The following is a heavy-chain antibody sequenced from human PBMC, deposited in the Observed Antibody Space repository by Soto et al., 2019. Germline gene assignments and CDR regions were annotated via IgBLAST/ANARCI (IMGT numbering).Heavy chain of an antibody. CDR2: IRVYNGDT. Sequence: GASVKVSCKASGYTFSTYGINWVRQAPGQGLEWMGWIRVYNGDTNYAQKFQDRVILTTDTLTTTAYMEVRTLRSEDTAVYYCGRVGSGSSPADYWGQGTLVTVSS. CDR3: GRVGSGSSPADY. CDR1: GYTFSTYG. D-gene: IGHD6-25*01. V-gene: IGHV1-18*01. J-gene: IGHJ4*02.